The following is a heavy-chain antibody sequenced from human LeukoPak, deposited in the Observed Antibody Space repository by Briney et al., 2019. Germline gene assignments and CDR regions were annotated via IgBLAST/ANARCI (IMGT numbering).Heavy chain of an antibody. CDR3: AKSERGYYYDSSGYEEY. J-gene: IGHJ4*02. D-gene: IGHD3-22*01. CDR2: ISGSGGST. V-gene: IGHV3-23*01. Sequence: GGSLRLSCAASGFTFSNYAMRWVRQAPGKGLEWVSGISGSGGSTYYADSVKGRFTISRDNSKNTLYLQMNSLRAEDTAVYYCAKSERGYYYDSSGYEEYWGQGTLVTVSS. CDR1: GFTFSNYA.